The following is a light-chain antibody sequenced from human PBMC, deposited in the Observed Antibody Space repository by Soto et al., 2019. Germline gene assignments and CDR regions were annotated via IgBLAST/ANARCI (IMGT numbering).Light chain of an antibody. V-gene: IGLV2-14*03. CDR1: DSDIGGYDH. Sequence: QSVLTQPASVSASPGQSIAISCTGTDSDIGGYDHVSWYQHHPGKAPKLLIYDVTNRPAGVSSRFSGSKAGRTASLTISGLPTEDEADYYCSSQTSSTALVFGTGTKVTVL. CDR3: SSQTSSTALV. J-gene: IGLJ1*01. CDR2: DVT.